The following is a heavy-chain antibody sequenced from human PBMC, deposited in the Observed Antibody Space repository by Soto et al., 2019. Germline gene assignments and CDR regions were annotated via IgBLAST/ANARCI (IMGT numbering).Heavy chain of an antibody. J-gene: IGHJ6*03. V-gene: IGHV1-18*01. CDR3: ARDALARRYYYYMDV. CDR2: ISAYNGNT. Sequence: ASVKVSCKASGYTFTSYGISWVRQAPGQGLEWMGWISAYNGNTNYAQKLQGRVTMTTDTSTSTAYMELRSLRSDDTAVYYCARDALARRYYYYMDVWGKGTTVTVSS. CDR1: GYTFTSYG. D-gene: IGHD3-16*01.